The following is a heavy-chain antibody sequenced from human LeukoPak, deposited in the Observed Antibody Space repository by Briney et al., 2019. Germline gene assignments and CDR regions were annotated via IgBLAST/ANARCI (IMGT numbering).Heavy chain of an antibody. J-gene: IGHJ4*02. V-gene: IGHV1-2*02. D-gene: IGHD6-19*01. CDR1: GYTFNGYY. CDR3: ARDPGSSGWSSY. Sequence: ASVKVSCKASGYTFNGYYMHWVRQAPGQGLEWMGWINPNSGGTNYAQQFQGRVTMTRDTSISTAYMELSRLRSDDTAVYYCARDPGSSGWSSYWGQGTLVTVSS. CDR2: INPNSGGT.